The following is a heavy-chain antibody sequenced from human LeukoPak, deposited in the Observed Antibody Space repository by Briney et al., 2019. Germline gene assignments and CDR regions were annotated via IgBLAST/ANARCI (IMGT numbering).Heavy chain of an antibody. V-gene: IGHV4-4*08. Sequence: GPLRLSCAASGFTFSSYSMNWVRQAPGKGLEWIGRIYTSGSTNYNPSLKSRVTISVDTSKNQFSLKLSSVTAADTAVYYCARDVVVEPAAISGEYNWFDPWGQGTLVTVSS. CDR2: IYTSGST. CDR3: ARDVVVEPAAISGEYNWFDP. D-gene: IGHD2-2*01. CDR1: GFTFSSYS. J-gene: IGHJ5*02.